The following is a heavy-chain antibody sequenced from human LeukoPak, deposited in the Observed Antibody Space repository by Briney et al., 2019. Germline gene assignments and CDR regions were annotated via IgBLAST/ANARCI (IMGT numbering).Heavy chain of an antibody. D-gene: IGHD6-19*01. CDR2: INHSGST. CDR3: ARLGYSSGWAPRGV. V-gene: IGHV4-34*01. Sequence: SETLSLTCAVYGGSFNGYYWSWIRQPPGKGLEWIGEINHSGSTNYNPSLKSRVTISVDTSKDQFSLKLRSVTAADTAVYYCARLGYSSGWAPRGVWGKGTTVTVSS. CDR1: GGSFNGYY. J-gene: IGHJ6*04.